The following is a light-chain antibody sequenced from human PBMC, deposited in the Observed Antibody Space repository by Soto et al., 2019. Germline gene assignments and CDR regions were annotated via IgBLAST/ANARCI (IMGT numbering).Light chain of an antibody. V-gene: IGLV2-23*01. CDR2: EGS. CDR3: CSYVGSSTYVV. J-gene: IGLJ2*01. Sequence: QSALTQPASVSGSPGQSITISCTGTSSDVGSYTFVSWYQHHPGKAPKLMIYEGSKRPSGVSNPFSGSKSGNTSSLTISGLQAEDEADYYCCSYVGSSTYVVFGGGTQVTVL. CDR1: SSDVGSYTF.